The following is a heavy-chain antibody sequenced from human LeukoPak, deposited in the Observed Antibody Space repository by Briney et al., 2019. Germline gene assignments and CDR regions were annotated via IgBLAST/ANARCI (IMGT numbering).Heavy chain of an antibody. D-gene: IGHD2-2*01. J-gene: IGHJ4*02. CDR1: GFTFSSYW. CDR3: ARDDCSSTSCIQGGFDY. CDR2: IKQDGSKK. Sequence: GGSLRLSCAASGFTFSSYWMSWVRQAPGKGLEWVANIKQDGSKKYYVDSVKGRFTISRDNAKNSLYLQMNSLRAEDTAVYYCARDDCSSTSCIQGGFDYWGQGTLVTVSS. V-gene: IGHV3-7*03.